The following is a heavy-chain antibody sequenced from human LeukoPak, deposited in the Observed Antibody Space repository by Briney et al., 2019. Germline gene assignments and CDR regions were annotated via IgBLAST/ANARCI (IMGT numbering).Heavy chain of an antibody. CDR3: AGGSGYAFEY. D-gene: IGHD5-12*01. J-gene: IGHJ4*02. V-gene: IGHV4-4*02. CDR1: GGSISSRDW. Sequence: SGTLSLTCAVSGGSISSRDWWSWVRQSPGKGLEWIGEIYHSGSTNYIPSLKSRVTISIDKSKNQFSLKLSSVTAADTAVYYCAGGSGYAFEYWGQGTLVTVSS. CDR2: IYHSGST.